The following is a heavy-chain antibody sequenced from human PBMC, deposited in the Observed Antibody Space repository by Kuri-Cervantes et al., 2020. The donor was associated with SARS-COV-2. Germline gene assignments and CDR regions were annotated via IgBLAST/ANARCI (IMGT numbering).Heavy chain of an antibody. CDR1: GFSLSTSGMC. J-gene: IGHJ5*02. Sequence: SGPTLVKPTQTLTLTCTFSGFSLSTSGMCVSWIRQPPGKALKWLARIDWDDDKYYSTSLKTRLTISKDTPKNQVVLTMTNLDPVDTATYYCARMRTGTAMGGWFDPWGQGTLVTVSS. CDR3: ARMRTGTAMGGWFDP. CDR2: IDWDDDK. V-gene: IGHV2-70*11. D-gene: IGHD1-7*01.